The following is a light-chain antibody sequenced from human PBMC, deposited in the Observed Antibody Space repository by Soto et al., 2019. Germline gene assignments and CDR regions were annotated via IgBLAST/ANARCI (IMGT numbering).Light chain of an antibody. J-gene: IGLJ1*01. V-gene: IGLV2-14*01. CDR2: DVS. Sequence: SVLTQPASMSGSPGQTITISCTGTSSDVGGYNYVSWYQQHPGKAPKLMIYDVSNRPSGVSNRFSGSKSGNTASLTISGLQAEDEADYYCSSYASDRTYVFGTGTKVTVL. CDR3: SSYASDRTYV. CDR1: SSDVGGYNY.